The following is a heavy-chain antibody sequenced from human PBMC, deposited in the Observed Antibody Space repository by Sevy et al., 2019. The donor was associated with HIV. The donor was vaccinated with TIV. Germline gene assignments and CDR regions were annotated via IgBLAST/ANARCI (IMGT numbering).Heavy chain of an antibody. D-gene: IGHD5-12*01. CDR1: GYSFTNYW. Sequence: GEALKISRKGSGYSFTNYWNGWVRQMPGKGLEWMGIIYPGDSDTRYSPSFHGPVTISADKSISTAYLQWSSLKASDTAMYYCARHGDGYNSPFDYWGQGTLVIVSS. CDR3: ARHGDGYNSPFDY. CDR2: IYPGDSDT. V-gene: IGHV5-51*01. J-gene: IGHJ4*02.